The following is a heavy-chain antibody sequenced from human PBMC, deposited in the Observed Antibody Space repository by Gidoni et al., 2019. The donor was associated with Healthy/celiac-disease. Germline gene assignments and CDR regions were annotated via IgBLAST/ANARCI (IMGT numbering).Heavy chain of an antibody. CDR2: ISWNSGSI. D-gene: IGHD3-16*02. J-gene: IGHJ3*02. CDR1: GFTFDDYA. Sequence: EVQLVESGGGLVQPGRSLRLSCAASGFTFDDYAMHWVRQAPGKGLGWVSGISWNSGSIGYADSVKGRFTISRDNAKNSLYLQMNSLRAEDTALYYCAKDIGGLRLGELSFDAFDIWGQGTMVTVSS. CDR3: AKDIGGLRLGELSFDAFDI. V-gene: IGHV3-9*01.